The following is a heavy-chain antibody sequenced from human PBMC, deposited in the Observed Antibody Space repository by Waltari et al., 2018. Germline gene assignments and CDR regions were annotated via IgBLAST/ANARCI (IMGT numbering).Heavy chain of an antibody. Sequence: EVQLVESGGGLIQPGGSLRLSCAASGLTVSSNYMSWVRQAPGKGLGWVLVILRGGLTYYARSVEGLFTRARDNAKNTLYLQKNSLTAEDTAVYYCERIGSYVYYFDYWGQGPLVTVSS. J-gene: IGHJ4*02. D-gene: IGHD1-26*01. CDR2: ILRGGLT. CDR1: GLTVSSNY. V-gene: IGHV3-53*01. CDR3: ERIGSYVYYFDY.